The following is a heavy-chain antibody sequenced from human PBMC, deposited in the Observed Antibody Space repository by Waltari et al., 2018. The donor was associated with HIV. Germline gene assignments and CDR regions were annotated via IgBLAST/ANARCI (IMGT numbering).Heavy chain of an antibody. V-gene: IGHV3-48*04. CDR3: ARDTPYNWNYQGGYFDY. CDR2: ISSSSSTI. J-gene: IGHJ4*02. Sequence: EVQLVESGGGLVQPGGSLRLSCAASGFTFSSYSMNWVRQAPGKGRELVSYISSSSSTIYYADSGKGRFTISRDNAKNSLYLQMNSLRAEDTAVYYCARDTPYNWNYQGGYFDYWGQGTLVTVSS. CDR1: GFTFSSYS. D-gene: IGHD1-7*01.